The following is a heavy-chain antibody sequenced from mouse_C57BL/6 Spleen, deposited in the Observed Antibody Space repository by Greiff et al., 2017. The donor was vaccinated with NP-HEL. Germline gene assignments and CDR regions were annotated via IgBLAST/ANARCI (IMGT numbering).Heavy chain of an antibody. CDR2: IWSGGNT. J-gene: IGHJ4*01. CDR3: ARRGALLRSPMDY. V-gene: IGHV2-2*01. CDR1: GFSLTSYG. Sequence: VQLQQSGPGLVQPSQSLSITCTVSGFSLTSYGVHWVRQSPGKGLEWLGVIWSGGNTDYKSAIISRLSISKDNSKSQVFFKMNSLQADDTAIYYCARRGALLRSPMDYWGQGTSVTVSS. D-gene: IGHD1-1*01.